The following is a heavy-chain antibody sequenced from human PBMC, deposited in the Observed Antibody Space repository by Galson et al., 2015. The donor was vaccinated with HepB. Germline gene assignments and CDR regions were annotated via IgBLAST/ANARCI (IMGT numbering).Heavy chain of an antibody. D-gene: IGHD6-19*01. V-gene: IGHV3-30*02. CDR3: ASGPARYSGWYRGLPKFFQH. Sequence: SLRLSCAASGFTFSNYGMHWVRQAPGKGLEWVAFIRYDGSNRYYADSVKGRFTVSRDNSKNTLYLQMNSLSAEDSAIYYCASGPARYSGWYRGLPKFFQHWGRAPWSPSPQ. CDR2: IRYDGSNR. CDR1: GFTFSNYG. J-gene: IGHJ1*01.